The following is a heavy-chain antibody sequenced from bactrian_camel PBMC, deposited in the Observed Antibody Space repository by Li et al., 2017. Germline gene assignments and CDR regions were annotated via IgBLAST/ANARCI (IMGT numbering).Heavy chain of an antibody. CDR3: ALGPRALPSLLVSDFRY. D-gene: IGHD1*01. J-gene: IGHJ6*01. CDR1: YRYPDEHYC. V-gene: IGHV3S53*01. CDR2: IETGGSA. Sequence: VQLVESGGGSVQAGGSVRLSCAISYRYPDEHYCLGWFRQAPGKEREAVADIETGGSANYYQDSIKGRFAISKDSTAKTLYLQMIDVKPEDTAQYYCALGPRALPSLLVSDFRYWGQGTQVTVS.